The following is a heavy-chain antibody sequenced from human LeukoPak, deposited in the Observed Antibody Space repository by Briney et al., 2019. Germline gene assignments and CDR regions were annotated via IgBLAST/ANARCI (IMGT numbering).Heavy chain of an antibody. Sequence: ASVKVSCKAFGYTFSGYYMHWVRQAPGQGLEWVAWIYPNSGGTKYAQKFQGRVTVTRDTSISTAYMQLSRLKSDDTAVYYCATGRGYSYGFDSWGQGTLVTVSS. CDR1: GYTFSGYY. CDR3: ATGRGYSYGFDS. J-gene: IGHJ4*02. V-gene: IGHV1-2*02. D-gene: IGHD5-18*01. CDR2: IYPNSGGT.